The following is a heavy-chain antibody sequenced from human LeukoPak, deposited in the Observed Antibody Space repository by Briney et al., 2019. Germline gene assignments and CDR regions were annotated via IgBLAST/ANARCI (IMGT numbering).Heavy chain of an antibody. Sequence: ASVKVSCKASGYTFTSYAMHWVRQAPGQRLEWMGWINAGNGNTKYSQKFQGRVTISRDTSASTAYMELSSLRSEDTAAYYCARGLGYCSGGSCYALFYYYGMDVWGQGTTVTVSS. V-gene: IGHV1-3*01. CDR3: ARGLGYCSGGSCYALFYYYGMDV. CDR1: GYTFTSYA. J-gene: IGHJ6*02. CDR2: INAGNGNT. D-gene: IGHD2-15*01.